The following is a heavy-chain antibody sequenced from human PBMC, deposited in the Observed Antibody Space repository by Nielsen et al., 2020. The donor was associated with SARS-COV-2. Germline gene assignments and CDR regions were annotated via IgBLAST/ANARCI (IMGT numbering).Heavy chain of an antibody. D-gene: IGHD2-15*01. J-gene: IGHJ4*02. CDR2: ITNTGAE. V-gene: IGHV3-48*03. CDR1: GFTFSSYE. CDR3: ARDCSGGSCYSY. Sequence: GESLKISCAASGFTFSSYEMNWVRQTPGKGLEWISYITNTGAEYYADSVKGRFTISRDNAKNSLYLQMNSLRAEDTAVYYCARDCSGGSCYSYWGQGTLVTVSS.